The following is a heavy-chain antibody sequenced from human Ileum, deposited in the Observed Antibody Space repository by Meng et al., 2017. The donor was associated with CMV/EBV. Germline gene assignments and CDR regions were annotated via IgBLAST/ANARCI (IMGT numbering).Heavy chain of an antibody. CDR1: GGSISSASYF. CDR2: LYYGAST. J-gene: IGHJ6*02. CDR3: ARYVGSAYYGMDV. Sequence: SQTLSLTCAVSGGSISSASYFWGWIRHPPGKGLEWIGNLYYGASTYYNPSLKSRVTISVDTSKNQFSLTLSSVTAADTAVYYCARYVGSAYYGMDVWGQGTTVTVSS. D-gene: IGHD3-10*01. V-gene: IGHV4-39*01.